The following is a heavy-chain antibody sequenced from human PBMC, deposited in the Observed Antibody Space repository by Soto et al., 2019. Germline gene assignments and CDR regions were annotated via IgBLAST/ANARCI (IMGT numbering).Heavy chain of an antibody. J-gene: IGHJ4*02. D-gene: IGHD3-22*01. CDR1: GGSISSSSYY. CDR2: IYYSGST. CDR3: ARYYFDRNYFDY. V-gene: IGHV4-39*07. Sequence: SETLSLTCTVSGGSISSSSYYWGWIRQPPGKGLEWIGSIYYSGSTYYNPSLKSRVTISVDTSKNQFSLKVSSVTAADTAVYYCARYYFDRNYFDYWGQGALVTVSS.